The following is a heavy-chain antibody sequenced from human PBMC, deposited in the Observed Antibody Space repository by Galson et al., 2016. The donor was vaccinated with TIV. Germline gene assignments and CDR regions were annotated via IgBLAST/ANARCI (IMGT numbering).Heavy chain of an antibody. D-gene: IGHD2-21*01. CDR1: GYRFIGYY. J-gene: IGHJ4*02. Sequence: SVKVSCKASGYRFIGYYIHWVRQAPGRGPEWMGCINPGNGDTKYAQIFQGIVTLTWDTSVSTAYMELTSLRSDDTAVYFCAKESDWGVAEFDFWGQGTPVSVSS. CDR2: INPGNGDT. CDR3: AKESDWGVAEFDF. V-gene: IGHV1-2*02.